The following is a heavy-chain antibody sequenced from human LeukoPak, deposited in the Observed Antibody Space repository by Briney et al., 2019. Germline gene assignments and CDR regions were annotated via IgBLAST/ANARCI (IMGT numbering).Heavy chain of an antibody. J-gene: IGHJ4*02. D-gene: IGHD3-10*01. Sequence: GGSLRLSCAASGFTFSSYAMHWVRQAPGKGLEYVSAISSNGGSTYYANSVKGRFTISRDNSKNTLYLQMNSLRAEDTAVYYCAKAAYGSESYYDPFDYWGQGTLVTVSS. CDR2: ISSNGGST. CDR3: AKAAYGSESYYDPFDY. CDR1: GFTFSSYA. V-gene: IGHV3-64*01.